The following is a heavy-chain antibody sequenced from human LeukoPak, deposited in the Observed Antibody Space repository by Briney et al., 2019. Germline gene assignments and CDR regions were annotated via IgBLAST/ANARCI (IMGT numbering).Heavy chain of an antibody. D-gene: IGHD3-10*01. CDR3: AKETGFSGSYYNTFDY. J-gene: IGHJ4*02. CDR1: GFTFDDYD. Sequence: SLRLSCAASGFTFDDYDMHWVRQAPGKGLEWVSGITWDSGRIGYADSVKGRFTISRDNAKNTLYLQMNSLRAEDTAVYYCAKETGFSGSYYNTFDYWGQGTLVTVSS. CDR2: ITWDSGRI. V-gene: IGHV3-9*01.